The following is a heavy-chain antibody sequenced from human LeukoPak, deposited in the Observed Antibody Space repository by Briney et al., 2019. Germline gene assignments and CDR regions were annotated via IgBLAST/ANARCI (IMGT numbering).Heavy chain of an antibody. CDR1: GFTFSYHA. D-gene: IGHD3-22*01. Sequence: PGGSLRLSCAASGFTFSYHAMHWVRQAPGQGLEWVALISDDGRNKHYADSVKGRFAISRDNSRNTQFLQMNSLRPEDTAVYYCARADVTMIAVSLYPEGVEYLQHWGQGTLVTVSS. V-gene: IGHV3-30*09. J-gene: IGHJ1*01. CDR3: ARADVTMIAVSLYPEGVEYLQH. CDR2: ISDDGRNK.